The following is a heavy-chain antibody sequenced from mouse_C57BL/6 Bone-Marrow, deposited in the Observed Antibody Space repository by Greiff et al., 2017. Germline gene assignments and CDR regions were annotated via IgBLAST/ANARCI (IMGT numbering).Heavy chain of an antibody. CDR3: ARITTVDAMDY. Sequence: LQESFPFLFSPSQSLSITCTVSGFSLTSYGVDWVRQSPGKGLEWLGVIWGVGSTNYNSALKSRLSISKDNSKSQVFLKMNSLQTDDTAMYYCARITTVDAMDYWGQGTSVTVSS. CDR2: IWGVGST. D-gene: IGHD1-1*01. V-gene: IGHV2-6*01. J-gene: IGHJ4*01. CDR1: GFSLTSYG.